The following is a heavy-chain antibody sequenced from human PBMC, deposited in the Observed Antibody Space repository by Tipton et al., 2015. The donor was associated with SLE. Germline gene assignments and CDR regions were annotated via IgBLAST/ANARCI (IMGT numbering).Heavy chain of an antibody. J-gene: IGHJ5*02. CDR1: GGSISSSSYY. CDR2: IYYSGST. CDR3: ARAQGYYYDSSGYGWFDP. D-gene: IGHD3-22*01. Sequence: TLSLTCTVSGGSISSSSYYWGWIRQPPGKGLEWIGSIYYSGSTYYNPSLKSRVTISVDTSKNQFSLKLSSVTAADTAVYYCARAQGYYYDSSGYGWFDPWGQGTLVTVSS. V-gene: IGHV4-39*07.